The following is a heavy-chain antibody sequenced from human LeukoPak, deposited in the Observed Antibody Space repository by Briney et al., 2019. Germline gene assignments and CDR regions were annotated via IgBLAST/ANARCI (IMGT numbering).Heavy chain of an antibody. J-gene: IGHJ3*02. CDR2: ISAYNGNT. CDR3: ARDGRFDAFDI. CDR1: GYTLTSYG. V-gene: IGHV1-18*01. Sequence: ASVKVSCKASGYTLTSYGISWVRQAPRQGREWMGWISAYNGNTNYAQMLQGRVTMNTDTSTSPAYMELRSLRSDDTAVYYCARDGRFDAFDIWGKGTMVTVSS.